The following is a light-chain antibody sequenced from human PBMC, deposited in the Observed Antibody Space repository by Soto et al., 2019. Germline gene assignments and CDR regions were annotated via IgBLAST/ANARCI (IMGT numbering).Light chain of an antibody. Sequence: EIVLTQSPATLSLSPGEKTNLSCWASQSLINYLAWYQQKPGQAPRLLIYDASNRATGIPARFSGSGSGTDFTLTISSLEPEDFAVYYCQQRRYWPITFGQGTRLDIK. V-gene: IGKV3-11*01. CDR2: DAS. J-gene: IGKJ5*01. CDR1: QSLINY. CDR3: QQRRYWPIT.